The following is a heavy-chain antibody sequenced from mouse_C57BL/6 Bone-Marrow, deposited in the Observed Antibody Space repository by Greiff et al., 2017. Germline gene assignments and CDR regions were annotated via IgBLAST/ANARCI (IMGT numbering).Heavy chain of an antibody. V-gene: IGHV5-6*01. CDR2: ISSGGSYT. Sequence: EVQRVESGGDLVKPGGSLKLSCAASGFTFSSYGMSWVRQTPDKRLEWVATISSGGSYTYYPDSVKGRFTISRDNAKNTLYLQMSSLKSEDTARYYCARRDWSYYFDYWGQGTTLTVSS. D-gene: IGHD3-3*01. CDR3: ARRDWSYYFDY. CDR1: GFTFSSYG. J-gene: IGHJ2*01.